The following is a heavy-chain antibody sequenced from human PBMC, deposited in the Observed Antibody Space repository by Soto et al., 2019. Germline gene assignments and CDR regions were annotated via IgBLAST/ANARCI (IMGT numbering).Heavy chain of an antibody. D-gene: IGHD3-3*01. CDR2: IYPGDSDT. Sequence: XESLKLYCKGSGYSFSSYRIGWVRQMPGKGLEWMGIIYPGDSDTRYSPSFQGQVTISADKSISTAYLQWSSLKASDTAMYYCARQRSGYHSFYGMDLWGQKTTVTVSS. CDR3: ARQRSGYHSFYGMDL. CDR1: GYSFSSYR. J-gene: IGHJ6*02. V-gene: IGHV5-51*01.